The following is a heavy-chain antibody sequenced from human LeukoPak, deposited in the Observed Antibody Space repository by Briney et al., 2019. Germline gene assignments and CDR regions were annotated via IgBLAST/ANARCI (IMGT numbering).Heavy chain of an antibody. CDR2: IKSKTDGGTT. D-gene: IGHD3-10*01. J-gene: IGHJ1*01. CDR3: TTDAPYYGSGSYFSDFQH. CDR1: GFTFTYAY. V-gene: IGHV3-15*01. Sequence: GGSLRLSCAASGFTFTYAYMSWVRQAPGGGLEWVGRIKSKTDGGTTDYAAPVKGRFTISRDDSNKTLHLQMNSLKTEDTGVYYCTTDAPYYGSGSYFSDFQHWGQGTLVTVSS.